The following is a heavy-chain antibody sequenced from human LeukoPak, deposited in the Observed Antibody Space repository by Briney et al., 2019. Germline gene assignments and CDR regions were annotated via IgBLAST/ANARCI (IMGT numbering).Heavy chain of an antibody. J-gene: IGHJ5*02. CDR1: GFTFGNRT. CDR2: ITGNAGSL. V-gene: IGHV3-23*01. D-gene: IGHD6-13*01. CDR3: ARLGSTWYPDS. Sequence: PGGSLRLSCAASGFTFGNRTMSWVRRTPGKGLEWVSAITGNAGSLYHADSVKGRFTISRSNSKNTLSLQMDSLKVDDTAVYYCARLGSTWYPDSWGQGTLVTVSS.